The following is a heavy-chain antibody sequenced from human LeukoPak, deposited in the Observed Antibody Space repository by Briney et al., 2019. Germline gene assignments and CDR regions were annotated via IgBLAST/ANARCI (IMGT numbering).Heavy chain of an antibody. CDR3: AKGYYDSNLL. D-gene: IGHD3-22*01. CDR2: ISYDGSNK. CDR1: GFTFSSYA. Sequence: GGSLRLSCAASGFTFSSYAMHWVRQAPGKGLEWVAVISYDGSNKYYADSVKGRFTISRDNSKNTLYLQMNSLRAEDTAVYYCAKGYYDSNLLWGQGTLGTVSS. J-gene: IGHJ4*02. V-gene: IGHV3-30*04.